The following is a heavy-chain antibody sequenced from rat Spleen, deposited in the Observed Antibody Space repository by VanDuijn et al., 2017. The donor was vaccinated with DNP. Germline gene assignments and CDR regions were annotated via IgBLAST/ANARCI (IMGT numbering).Heavy chain of an antibody. CDR1: RITFSDHN. CDR2: ISYDGSDP. CDR3: AGRPPPTRGPFDY. Sequence: EVQLVESGGGIVQPGRSLKLSCAVSRITFSDHNMAWVRQAPKKGLEWVATISYDGSDPYYRDSVKGRFNISRDNAKSNLYLQMDSLRSEDKATYYCAGRPPPTRGPFDYWGQGVTVTVSS. V-gene: IGHV5-7*01. D-gene: IGHD1-4*01. J-gene: IGHJ2*01.